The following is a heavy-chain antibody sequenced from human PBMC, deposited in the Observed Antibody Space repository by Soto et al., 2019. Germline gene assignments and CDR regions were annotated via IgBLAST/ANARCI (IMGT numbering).Heavy chain of an antibody. CDR2: IYRGGRT. D-gene: IGHD3-10*01. J-gene: IGHJ4*02. Sequence: EVQLVETGGGLIQPGGSLRLSCAASGFTVSSNQMSWARQAPGKGLEWVSVIYRGGRTYYADSVKGRFTISRDNSKNTLYLQMNSLRAEDTAVYYCAPLGESLFTPAYWGQGTLVTVSS. V-gene: IGHV3-53*02. CDR1: GFTVSSNQ. CDR3: APLGESLFTPAY.